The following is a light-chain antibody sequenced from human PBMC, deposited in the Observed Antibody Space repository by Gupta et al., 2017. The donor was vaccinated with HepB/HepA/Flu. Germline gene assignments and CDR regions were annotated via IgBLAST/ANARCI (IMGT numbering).Light chain of an antibody. Sequence: SVLPQTPSASGTPGQRVTISCSGGSSNIGSNTVSWYQQLPGTAPKLLIYSVNQRPSGVPDRVSGSKSGTSAALAISGLQSEDDADYYCAAWDGSLNGWVFGGGTKLTVL. V-gene: IGLV1-44*01. J-gene: IGLJ3*02. CDR1: SSNIGSNT. CDR3: AAWDGSLNGWV. CDR2: SVN.